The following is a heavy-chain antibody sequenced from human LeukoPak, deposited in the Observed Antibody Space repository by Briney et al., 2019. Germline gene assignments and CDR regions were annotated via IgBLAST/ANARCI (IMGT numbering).Heavy chain of an antibody. CDR3: TRAGGSSWQYYYYGMDV. CDR1: GFTFGDYA. J-gene: IGHJ6*02. Sequence: PGGSLRLSCTASGFTFGDYAMSWFRQAPGKGLEWVGFIRSKAYGGTTEYAASVKGRSTISRDDSKSIAYLRMNSLKTEDTAVYYCTRAGGSSWQYYYYGMDVWGQGTTVTVSS. V-gene: IGHV3-49*03. D-gene: IGHD6-13*01. CDR2: IRSKAYGGTT.